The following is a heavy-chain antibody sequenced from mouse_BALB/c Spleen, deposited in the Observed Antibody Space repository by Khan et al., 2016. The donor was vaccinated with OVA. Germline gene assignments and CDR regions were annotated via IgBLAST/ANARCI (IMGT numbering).Heavy chain of an antibody. CDR3: TREEALYYFDY. D-gene: IGHD3-2*02. V-gene: IGHV1S132*01. Sequence: VQLQQSGAELVRPGASVKLSCKTSGYIFTSYWIHWVKQRSGQGLEWIARIYPGTDNTYYNEKLKDKATLNDDKSSSTAYMQLSSLKSEDSAVYFCTREEALYYFDYWGQGTTLTVSS. CDR1: GYIFTSYW. J-gene: IGHJ2*01. CDR2: IYPGTDNT.